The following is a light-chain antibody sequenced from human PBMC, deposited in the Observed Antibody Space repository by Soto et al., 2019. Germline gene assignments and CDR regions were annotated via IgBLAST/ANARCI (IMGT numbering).Light chain of an antibody. CDR3: IQALQTPRT. Sequence: DIVMTQSPLSLPVTPGEPASISCRSSQSLLHSNGYNYLDWYLQKPGQSPQLLIYLGSNRASGVPDRFSGSGSGTEFTMKISRVEAEDVGVYYCIQALQTPRTFGGGSKVDSK. CDR1: QSLLHSNGYNY. V-gene: IGKV2-28*01. J-gene: IGKJ4*01. CDR2: LGS.